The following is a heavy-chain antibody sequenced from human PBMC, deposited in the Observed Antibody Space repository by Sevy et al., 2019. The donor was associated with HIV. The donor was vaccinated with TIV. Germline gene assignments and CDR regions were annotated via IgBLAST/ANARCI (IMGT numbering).Heavy chain of an antibody. CDR1: GGSISSSSYY. V-gene: IGHV4-39*01. D-gene: IGHD1-26*01. Sequence: ETLSLTCTVSGGSISSSSYYWGWIRQPPGKGLEWIGSIYYSGSTYYNPSLKSRVTISVDTSKNQFSLKLSSVTAADTAVYYCARHGGGSGSYDLYAFDIWGQGTMVTVSS. CDR2: IYYSGST. CDR3: ARHGGGSGSYDLYAFDI. J-gene: IGHJ3*02.